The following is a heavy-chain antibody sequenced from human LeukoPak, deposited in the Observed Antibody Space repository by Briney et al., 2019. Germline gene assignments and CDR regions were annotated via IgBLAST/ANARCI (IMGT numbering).Heavy chain of an antibody. CDR3: AKDRNYDFWSGYLPLDY. J-gene: IGHJ4*02. D-gene: IGHD3-3*01. CDR1: GFTFSSYG. Sequence: GGSLRLSCAASGFTFSSYGMHWVRQAPGKGLEWVAVISYDGSNKYYADSVRGRFTISRDNSKNTLYLQMNSLRAEDTAVYYCAKDRNYDFWSGYLPLDYWGQGTLVTVSS. V-gene: IGHV3-30*18. CDR2: ISYDGSNK.